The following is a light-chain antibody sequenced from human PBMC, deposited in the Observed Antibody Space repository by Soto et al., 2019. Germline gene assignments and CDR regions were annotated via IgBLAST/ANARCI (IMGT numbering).Light chain of an antibody. Sequence: ETVMTQSPANLSVSPGERTTLSCRASQSVSRKLDWYQQRPGQTPRLLFYGASTRATGIPARFSASGSGTEFTLTISSLQSEDFAFYYCQQYNNWPLTFGGGTKVAIE. CDR3: QQYNNWPLT. CDR2: GAS. CDR1: QSVSRK. J-gene: IGKJ4*01. V-gene: IGKV3-15*01.